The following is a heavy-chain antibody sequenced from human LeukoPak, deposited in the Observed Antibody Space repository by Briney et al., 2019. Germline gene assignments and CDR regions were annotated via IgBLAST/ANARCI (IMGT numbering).Heavy chain of an antibody. CDR3: AINYYDSSGYYPNWFDP. D-gene: IGHD3-22*01. CDR1: GYTFTGYY. J-gene: IGHJ5*02. V-gene: IGHV1-8*02. CDR2: MNPNSGNT. Sequence: ASVKVSCKASGYTFTGYYMHWVRQAPGQGLEWMGWMNPNSGNTGYAQKFQGRVTMTRNTSISTAYMELSSLRSEDTAVYYCAINYYDSSGYYPNWFDPWGQGTLVTVSS.